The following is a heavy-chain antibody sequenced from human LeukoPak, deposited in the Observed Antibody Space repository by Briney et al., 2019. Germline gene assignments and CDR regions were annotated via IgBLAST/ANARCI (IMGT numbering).Heavy chain of an antibody. CDR2: ISSSSSYI. Sequence: GGSLRLSCAASGFTFSSYSMNWVRQAPGKGLEWVSSISSSSSYIYYADSVKGRFTISRDNAKNSLYLQMNSLRAEDTAVYYCARDLSLSSSSTYYYYMDVWGKGTTVTVSS. V-gene: IGHV3-21*01. D-gene: IGHD6-6*01. J-gene: IGHJ6*03. CDR3: ARDLSLSSSSTYYYYMDV. CDR1: GFTFSSYS.